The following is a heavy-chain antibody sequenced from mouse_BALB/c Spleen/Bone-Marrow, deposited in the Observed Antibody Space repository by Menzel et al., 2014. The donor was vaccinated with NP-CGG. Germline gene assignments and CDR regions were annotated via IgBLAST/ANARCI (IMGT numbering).Heavy chain of an antibody. CDR2: IDPYSGGT. V-gene: IGHV1S135*01. Sequence: EVKLMESGPELVKPGASVKVSCKASDYAFTSYNIYWVKRSHGKSLEWIGYIDPYSGGTNYNQKFRGKATLTVDKSSSTAYMHLNSLTSEDSAVYYCARELSRAMDYWGQGTSVTVSS. CDR3: ARELSRAMDY. D-gene: IGHD1-1*01. CDR1: DYAFTSYN. J-gene: IGHJ4*01.